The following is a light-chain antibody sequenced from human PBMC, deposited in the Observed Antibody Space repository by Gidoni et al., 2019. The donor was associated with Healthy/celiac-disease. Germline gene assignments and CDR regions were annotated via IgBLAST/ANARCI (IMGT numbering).Light chain of an antibody. CDR2: GAS. J-gene: IGKJ4*01. CDR1: QSVSSSY. V-gene: IGKV3-20*01. Sequence: EIVLTQSPGTLSLSPGERATLSCRASQSVSSSYLAWYQQKPGQAPRLLIYGASSRATGIPDRFSGSGSGTDFPLTISRLDPEDFAVYYCQQYGSSPLTFXGXTKVXIK. CDR3: QQYGSSPLT.